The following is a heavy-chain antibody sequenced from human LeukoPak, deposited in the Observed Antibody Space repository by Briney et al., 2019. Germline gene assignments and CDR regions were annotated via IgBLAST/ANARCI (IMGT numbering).Heavy chain of an antibody. Sequence: SETLSLTCTVSGGSISSSSYYWGWIRQPPGKGLEWIGSIYYSGSTYYNPSLKSRVTISVDTSKNQFSLKLSSVTAADTAVYYCARREFLEGLSGAFDIWGQGTMVTVSS. D-gene: IGHD3-3*01. CDR1: GGSISSSSYY. V-gene: IGHV4-39*01. J-gene: IGHJ3*02. CDR2: IYYSGST. CDR3: ARREFLEGLSGAFDI.